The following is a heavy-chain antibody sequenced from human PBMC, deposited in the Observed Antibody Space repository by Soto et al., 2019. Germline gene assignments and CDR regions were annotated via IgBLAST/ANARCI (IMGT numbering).Heavy chain of an antibody. CDR1: YTFISYA. J-gene: IGHJ4*02. V-gene: IGHV1-3*01. CDR2: INAGNGDI. CDR3: ARGLRKEQFDY. Sequence: YTFISYALHWVRQAPGQRLEWMGWINAGNGDILYSQKYQGRVTFSRDTSASTAYMELSNLRSEDTAVYYCARGLRKEQFDYWGQGTPVTVS. D-gene: IGHD5-12*01.